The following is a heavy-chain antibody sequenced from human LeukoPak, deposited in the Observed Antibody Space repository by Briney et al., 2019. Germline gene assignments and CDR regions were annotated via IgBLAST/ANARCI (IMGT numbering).Heavy chain of an antibody. D-gene: IGHD7-27*01. CDR2: ISGSGSGGGT. CDR1: GFTFSNYA. Sequence: GGSLRLSCAASGFTFSNYAMSWVRQAPGKGLEWVSNISGSGSGGGTYYADSVKGRFTISRDNAKNSLYLQMNSLRAEDTAVYYCAKGSGAGAWGLYYYMDVWGKGTTVTVSS. J-gene: IGHJ6*03. V-gene: IGHV3-23*01. CDR3: AKGSGAGAWGLYYYMDV.